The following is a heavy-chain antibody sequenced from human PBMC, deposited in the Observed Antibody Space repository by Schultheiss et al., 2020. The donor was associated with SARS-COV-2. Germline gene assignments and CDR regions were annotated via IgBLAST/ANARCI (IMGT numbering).Heavy chain of an antibody. Sequence: GGSLRLSCAASGFTFSSYGMHWVRQAPGKGLEWVAVISYDGSNKYYADSVKGRFTISRDNAKNTLYLEMKSLRAEDTAVYYCARGLGYSGSYPDGFDFWGQGTMVTVSS. CDR3: ARGLGYSGSYPDGFDF. V-gene: IGHV3-30*03. CDR2: ISYDGSNK. CDR1: GFTFSSYG. D-gene: IGHD1-26*01. J-gene: IGHJ3*01.